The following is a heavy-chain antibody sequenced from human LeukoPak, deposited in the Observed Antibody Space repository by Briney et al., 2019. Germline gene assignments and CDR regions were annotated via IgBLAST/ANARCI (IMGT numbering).Heavy chain of an antibody. D-gene: IGHD3-10*01. Sequence: ASVKVSCKASGGTFSSYAISWVRQAPGQGLEWMGRIIPILGIANYAQKFQGRVTITADKSTSTAYMELSSLRSEDTDVYYCARDLAYGSGKVIHAFDIWGQGTMVTVSS. V-gene: IGHV1-69*04. CDR1: GGTFSSYA. CDR3: ARDLAYGSGKVIHAFDI. CDR2: IIPILGIA. J-gene: IGHJ3*02.